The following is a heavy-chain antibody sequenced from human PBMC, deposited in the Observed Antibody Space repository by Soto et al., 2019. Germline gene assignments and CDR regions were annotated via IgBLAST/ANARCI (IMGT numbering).Heavy chain of an antibody. V-gene: IGHV1-69*06. D-gene: IGHD2-15*01. J-gene: IGHJ5*02. CDR2: IIPMYGTV. CDR3: ARDLGGCSGGSCRYNWFDP. Sequence: ASVKVSCKASGGTFSSYVISWVRQAPGQGPEWMGGIIPMYGTVNYAQKFKDRVKIIADTSTSTAYMELSSMRSEDTAVYYCARDLGGCSGGSCRYNWFDPWGKGSLVTVSS. CDR1: GGTFSSYV.